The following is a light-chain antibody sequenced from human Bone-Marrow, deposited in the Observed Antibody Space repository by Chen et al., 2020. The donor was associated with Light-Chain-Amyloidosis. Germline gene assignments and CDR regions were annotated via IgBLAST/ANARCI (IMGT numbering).Light chain of an antibody. CDR2: GNS. CDR3: QSYDTSLSGSV. Sequence: QSVLTQPPSVSGAPGQRVTLSCTGSSSNIVAGYDVHWYRQLPGTAPKLLISGNSNRPSGVPDRFAGSGSGTSASLAISGLQAEDEADYYCQSYDTSLSGSVFGGGTKLTVL. CDR1: SSNIVAGYD. V-gene: IGLV1-40*01. J-gene: IGLJ2*01.